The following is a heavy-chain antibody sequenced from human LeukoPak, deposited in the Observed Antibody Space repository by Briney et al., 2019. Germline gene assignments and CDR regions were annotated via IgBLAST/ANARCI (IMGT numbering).Heavy chain of an antibody. Sequence: SETQSLTCTVSGGSISSSSYYWGWIRQPPGKGLEWIGSIYYSGSTYYNPSLKSRVTISVDTSKNQFSLKLSSVTAADTAVYYCARSGYSGSDSVRGQGTLVTVSS. CDR1: GGSISSSSYY. CDR3: ARSGYSGSDSV. J-gene: IGHJ4*02. CDR2: IYYSGST. V-gene: IGHV4-39*01. D-gene: IGHD5-12*01.